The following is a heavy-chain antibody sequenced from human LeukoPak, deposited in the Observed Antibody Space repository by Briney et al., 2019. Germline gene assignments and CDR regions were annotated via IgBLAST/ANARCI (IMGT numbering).Heavy chain of an antibody. V-gene: IGHV1-2*02. CDR2: INPNSGGT. CDR1: GYTFTDYF. CDR3: ARDNHGDRSFDY. J-gene: IGHJ4*01. D-gene: IGHD4-17*01. Sequence: APVKVSCKASGYTFTDYFMHWVRQAPGQGLEWMGWINPNSGGTNYAQKFQGRVTMTRDTSISTAYMELRSLTSDDTALDYCARDNHGDRSFDYWGHGTLVTISS.